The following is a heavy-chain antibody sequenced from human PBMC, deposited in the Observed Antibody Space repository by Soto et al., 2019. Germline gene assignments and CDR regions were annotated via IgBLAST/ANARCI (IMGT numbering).Heavy chain of an antibody. Sequence: QVQLVESGGGLVKPGGSLRLSCAASGFTFSDYYMSWIRQAPGKGLEWVSYISSSGSTIYYADSVKGRFTISRDNAKNSPYLQMNSLRAQDTAVYYWSRDRGTPPPRQNIGYWGQGTLVTVSS. V-gene: IGHV3-11*01. CDR2: ISSSGSTI. D-gene: IGHD1-1*01. CDR1: GFTFSDYY. J-gene: IGHJ4*02. CDR3: SRDRGTPPPRQNIGY.